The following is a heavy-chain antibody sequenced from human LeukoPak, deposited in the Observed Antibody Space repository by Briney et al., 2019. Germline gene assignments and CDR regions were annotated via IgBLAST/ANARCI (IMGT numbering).Heavy chain of an antibody. CDR1: GYTFTVYY. V-gene: IGHV1-2*02. CDR3: ARDYRTGFDY. J-gene: IGHJ4*02. D-gene: IGHD7-27*01. Sequence: ASVKVSCKASGYTFTVYYMHWVRQAPGQGLEWMGWINPNSGGTNYAQKLQGRVTMTTDTPTTTAYMGLRSLRSDDTAVYYCARDYRTGFDYWGQGTLVTVSS. CDR2: INPNSGGT.